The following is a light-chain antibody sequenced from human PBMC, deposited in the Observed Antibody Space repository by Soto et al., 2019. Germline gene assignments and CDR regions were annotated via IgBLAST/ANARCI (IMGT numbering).Light chain of an antibody. V-gene: IGKV3-20*01. J-gene: IGKJ1*01. CDR1: QTVNSDY. CDR3: HQFGYSPRT. Sequence: EIVLKQSPGTLSLYPGETATLSCRASQTVNSDYLAWFQQRPGQAPRLLIFATSRRATDIPDRFSGSGSGTDFTLAIRRLEPEDFAVYYCHQFGYSPRTFGQGTKVDI. CDR2: ATS.